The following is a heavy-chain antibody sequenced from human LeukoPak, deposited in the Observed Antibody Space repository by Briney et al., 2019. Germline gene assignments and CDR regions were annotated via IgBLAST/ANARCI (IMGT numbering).Heavy chain of an antibody. V-gene: IGHV3-48*03. CDR2: ISSSGSTI. D-gene: IGHD4-17*01. CDR3: AKDMDHDYDDYGFDY. Sequence: GGSLRLSCAASGFTFSSYEMNWVRQAPGKGLEWVSYISSSGSTIYYADSVKGRFTLSRDNAKNSLYLQMNSLRAEDTAVYYSAKDMDHDYDDYGFDYWGQGTLVTVSS. J-gene: IGHJ4*02. CDR1: GFTFSSYE.